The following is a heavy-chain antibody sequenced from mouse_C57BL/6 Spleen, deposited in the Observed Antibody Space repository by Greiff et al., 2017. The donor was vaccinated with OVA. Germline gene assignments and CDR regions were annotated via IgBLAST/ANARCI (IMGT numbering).Heavy chain of an antibody. J-gene: IGHJ3*01. CDR1: GYTFTDYY. CDR3: ARSPLYYGSSPWFAY. D-gene: IGHD1-1*01. V-gene: IGHV1-26*01. Sequence: EVQLQQSGPELVKPGASVKISCKASGYTFTDYYMNWVKQSHGKSLEWIGDINPNNGGTSYNQKFKGKATLTVDKSSSTAYMELRSLTSEDSAVYYCARSPLYYGSSPWFAYWGQGTLVTVSA. CDR2: INPNNGGT.